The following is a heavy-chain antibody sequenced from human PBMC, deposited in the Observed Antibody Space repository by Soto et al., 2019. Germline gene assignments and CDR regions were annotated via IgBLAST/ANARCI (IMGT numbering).Heavy chain of an antibody. CDR2: MNPNDGDT. Sequence: QAQLVQSGAEAKRPGTSVKVSCKVSGYTFTNYFHWIRQAPGQGPEWMGWMNPNDGDTEYARKFQGRVTLTRDTSLTTADMELSIRTSDDTAVGYWARDNCRYVDWGQGTLATVSS. J-gene: IGHJ1*01. CDR3: ARDNCRYVD. D-gene: IGHD3-16*01. CDR1: GYTFTNY. V-gene: IGHV1-2*02.